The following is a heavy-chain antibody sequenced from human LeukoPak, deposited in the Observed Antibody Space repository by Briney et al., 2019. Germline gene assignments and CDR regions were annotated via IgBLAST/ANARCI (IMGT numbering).Heavy chain of an antibody. Sequence: GGSLRLSCAASGFTFSNYAMHWVRQAPGKGLEWVAVISSDGSNKYYADSMKGRFTISRDNSKNTLYLQMNSLRAEDTAVYFCARDRWGYSYGGDWGQGTLVTVSS. CDR1: GFTFSNYA. CDR3: ARDRWGYSYGGD. V-gene: IGHV3-30*04. D-gene: IGHD5-18*01. CDR2: ISSDGSNK. J-gene: IGHJ4*02.